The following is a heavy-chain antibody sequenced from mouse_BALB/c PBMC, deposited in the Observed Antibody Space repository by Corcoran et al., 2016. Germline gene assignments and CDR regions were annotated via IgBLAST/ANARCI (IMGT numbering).Heavy chain of an antibody. Sequence: DVQLQESGPGLVKPSQSLSLTCSVTGYSITSGYYWNWIRQFPGNKLEWMGYISYDGSNNYNPSLKNRISITRDTSKNQFFLKLNSVTTEDTATYYCARGWSWGQGTLVTVSA. CDR1: GYSITSGYY. CDR3: ARGWS. D-gene: IGHD2-3*01. J-gene: IGHJ3*01. CDR2: ISYDGSN. V-gene: IGHV3-6*02.